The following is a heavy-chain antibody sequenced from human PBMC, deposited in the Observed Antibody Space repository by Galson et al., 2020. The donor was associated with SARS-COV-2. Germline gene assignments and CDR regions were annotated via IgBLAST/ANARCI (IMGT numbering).Heavy chain of an antibody. Sequence: LTCAASGFTFSSYSMNWVRQAPGKGLEWVSSISSSSSYIYYADSVKGRFTISRDNAKNSLYLQMNSLRAEDTAVYYCARGHYDILTGYKKHYYYYGMDVWGQGTTVTVSS. J-gene: IGHJ6*02. CDR2: ISSSSSYI. CDR1: GFTFSSYS. D-gene: IGHD3-9*01. V-gene: IGHV3-21*01. CDR3: ARGHYDILTGYKKHYYYYGMDV.